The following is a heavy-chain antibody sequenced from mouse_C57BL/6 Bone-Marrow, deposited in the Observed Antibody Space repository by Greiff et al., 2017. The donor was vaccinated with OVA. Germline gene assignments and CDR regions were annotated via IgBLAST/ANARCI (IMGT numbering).Heavy chain of an antibody. D-gene: IGHD1-1*01. Sequence: EVKLQESGPGLVKPSQSLSLTCSVTGYSITSGYYWNWIRQFPGNKLEWMGYISYDGSNNYNPSLKNRISITRDTSKNQFFLKLNSVTTEDTATYYCARDGTTVGGYFDYWGQGTTLTVSS. CDR2: ISYDGSN. V-gene: IGHV3-6*01. CDR3: ARDGTTVGGYFDY. CDR1: GYSITSGYY. J-gene: IGHJ2*01.